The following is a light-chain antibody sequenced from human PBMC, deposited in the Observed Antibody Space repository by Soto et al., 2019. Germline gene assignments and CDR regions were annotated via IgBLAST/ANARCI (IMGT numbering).Light chain of an antibody. CDR2: DNS. CDR3: ATWDSSLSVVV. Sequence: QSVLTQPPSVSAAAGQKVTISCSGSYSNIGSNFVSWYQHFPGSAPKLLISDNSQRPSGIPDRFSGSKSGSSATLGITGLQTGDEADYYSATWDSSLSVVVFGGGTQLTVL. V-gene: IGLV1-51*01. J-gene: IGLJ2*01. CDR1: YSNIGSNF.